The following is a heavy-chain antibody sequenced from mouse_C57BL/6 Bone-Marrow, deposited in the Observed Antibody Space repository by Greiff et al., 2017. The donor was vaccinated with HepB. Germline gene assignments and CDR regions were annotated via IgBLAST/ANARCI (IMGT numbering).Heavy chain of an antibody. CDR2: IYPRSGNT. Sequence: VQLQQSGAELARPGASVKLSCKASGYTFTSYGISWVKQRTGQGLEWIGEIYPRSGNTYYNEKFKGKATLTADKSSSTAYMELRSVTSEDSAVYFCARLVLRYLYAMDYWGQGTSVTVSS. CDR3: ARLVLRYLYAMDY. D-gene: IGHD1-1*01. CDR1: GYTFTSYG. V-gene: IGHV1-81*01. J-gene: IGHJ4*01.